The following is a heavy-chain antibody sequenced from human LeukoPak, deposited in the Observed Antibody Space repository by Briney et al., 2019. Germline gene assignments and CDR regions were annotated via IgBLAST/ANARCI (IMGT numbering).Heavy chain of an antibody. J-gene: IGHJ5*02. CDR2: IYNGVNT. CDR3: ARSRAFNSGAFDP. V-gene: IGHV4-61*01. D-gene: IGHD1-26*01. CDR1: GASVSSASY. Sequence: SETLSLTCTVSGASVSSASYWTWIRQPPGRGVEWIAHIYNGVNTNYNPSLKSRVTISVDTSKNQFSLRLNSVTVADTAVYYCARSRAFNSGAFDPWGQGSLVTVSS.